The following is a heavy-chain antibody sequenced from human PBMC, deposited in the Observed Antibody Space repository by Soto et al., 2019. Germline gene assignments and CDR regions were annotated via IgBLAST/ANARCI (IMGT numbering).Heavy chain of an antibody. CDR2: ISAYNGNT. D-gene: IGHD5-18*01. V-gene: IGHV1-18*01. J-gene: IGHJ4*02. CDR1: GYTFSSYG. Sequence: VSVKVSCKASGYTFSSYGISLVRQAPGQGLEWMGWISAYNGNTNYAQKLQGRVTMTTDTSTSTAYMELRSLRSDDTAVYYCARDFGPDTAMVTVDYWGQGTLVTVSS. CDR3: ARDFGPDTAMVTVDY.